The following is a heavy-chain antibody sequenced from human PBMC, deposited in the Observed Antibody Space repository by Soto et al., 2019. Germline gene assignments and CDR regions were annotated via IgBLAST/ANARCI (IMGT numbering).Heavy chain of an antibody. CDR1: GFTFSSYA. CDR3: AKSRVFIGAIVTLLDS. V-gene: IGHV3-23*01. Sequence: EVQLLESGGGLVQPGGSLTLSCATSGFTFSSYAMVWVRQAAEKGLEWVASISNNGDTAYYADSVKGRFTSSRGNSENTLYLQMNGLSADDTALYFCAKSRVFIGAIVTLLDSWGQGTQVTVSS. J-gene: IGHJ4*02. CDR2: ISNNGDTA. D-gene: IGHD3-16*02.